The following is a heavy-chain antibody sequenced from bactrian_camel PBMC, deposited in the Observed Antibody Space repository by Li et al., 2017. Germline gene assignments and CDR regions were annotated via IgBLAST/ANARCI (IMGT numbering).Heavy chain of an antibody. Sequence: VQLVESGGGSVQSGGSLRLSCSASGFTYSNYCMGWYRQAPGKEREAVATLAGVADSVKGRFTISRDNAKNTVYLQLNSLKTEDMAMYYCAKAEYGGSSYNYWGQETQVTVS. CDR1: GFTYSNYC. V-gene: IGHV3S53*01. D-gene: IGHD6*01. CDR2: LAG. J-gene: IGHJ4*01. CDR3: AKAEYGGSSYNY.